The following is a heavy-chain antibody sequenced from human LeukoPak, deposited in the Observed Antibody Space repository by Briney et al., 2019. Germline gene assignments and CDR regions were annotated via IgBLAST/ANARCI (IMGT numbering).Heavy chain of an antibody. CDR1: GGSISSYY. CDR2: IYYSGST. V-gene: IGHV4-59*01. CDR3: ASCSGDCYQFDY. Sequence: SETLSLTCTVSGGSISSYYWSWIRQPPGKGLEWIGYIYYSGSTNYNPSLKSRVTISVDTSKNQFSLKLSSVTAADTAVYYCASCSGDCYQFDYWGQGTLVTVSS. J-gene: IGHJ4*02. D-gene: IGHD2-21*02.